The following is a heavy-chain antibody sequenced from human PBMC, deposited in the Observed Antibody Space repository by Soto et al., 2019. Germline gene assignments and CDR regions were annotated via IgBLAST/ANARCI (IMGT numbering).Heavy chain of an antibody. CDR1: EFSFDDSA. CDR3: AKSSVWYPYFDS. D-gene: IGHD6-13*01. Sequence: EAQLLESGGDLVRPGGSLRLSCAASEFSFDDSAMSWVRQAPGKGLEWVSSITYTGVSTYYADSVKGRFTISRDNSRDKLFLQMNSLRAEDTAIYYCAKSSVWYPYFDSWGQGTLVTVSS. V-gene: IGHV3-23*01. J-gene: IGHJ4*02. CDR2: ITYTGVST.